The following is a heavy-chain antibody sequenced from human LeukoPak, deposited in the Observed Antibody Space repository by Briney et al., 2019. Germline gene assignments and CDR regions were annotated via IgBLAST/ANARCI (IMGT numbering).Heavy chain of an antibody. CDR3: ARDTMVRGAYYYYGMDV. CDR1: GGTFSSYT. D-gene: IGHD3-10*01. CDR2: ISAYNGNT. V-gene: IGHV1-18*01. Sequence: ASVKVSCKASGGTFSSYTISWVRQAPGQGLEWMGWISAYNGNTNYAQKLQGRVTMTTDTSTSTAYMELRSLRSDDTAVYYCARDTMVRGAYYYYGMDVWGKGTTVTVSS. J-gene: IGHJ6*04.